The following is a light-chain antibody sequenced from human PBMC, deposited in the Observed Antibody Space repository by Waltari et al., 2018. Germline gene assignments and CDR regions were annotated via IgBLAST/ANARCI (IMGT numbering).Light chain of an antibody. Sequence: QVVLTQSPSASASLGASVNLTCTLTSGHNTYAIPRHQQQPERGPRYLMKVNHDGSHIKGVGIPDRFSGSSSGAERYLTISSLQSEDEAVYYCQAWGTGLIGVFGGGTKLTVL. J-gene: IGLJ3*02. CDR1: SGHNTYA. CDR2: VNHDGSH. V-gene: IGLV4-69*01. CDR3: QAWGTGLIGV.